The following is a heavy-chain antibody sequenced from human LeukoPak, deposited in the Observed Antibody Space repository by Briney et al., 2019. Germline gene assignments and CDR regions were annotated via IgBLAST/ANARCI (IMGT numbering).Heavy chain of an antibody. Sequence: SETLSLTCTVSGGSISSSSYYWGWIRRAPGKGLEWIGSIYCNGNTYYSPSLKSRVTISADKSKNQFSLKLSSVTAADTAVYYCARGGNYGDYDGYFDYWGQGTLVTVSS. V-gene: IGHV4-39*01. J-gene: IGHJ4*02. CDR1: GGSISSSSYY. D-gene: IGHD4-17*01. CDR2: IYCNGNT. CDR3: ARGGNYGDYDGYFDY.